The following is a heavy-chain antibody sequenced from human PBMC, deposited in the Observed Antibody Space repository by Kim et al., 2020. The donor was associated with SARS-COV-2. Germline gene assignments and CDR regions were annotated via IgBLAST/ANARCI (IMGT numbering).Heavy chain of an antibody. CDR3: ARHLSSGWSDHAFDI. Sequence: GGSLRLSCAASGFTVSSNYMSWVRQAPGKGLEWVSVIYSGGSTYYADSVKGRFTISRHNSKNTLYLQMNSLRAEDTAVYYCARHLSSGWSDHAFDIWGQGTMVTVSS. V-gene: IGHV3-53*04. J-gene: IGHJ3*02. CDR2: IYSGGST. CDR1: GFTVSSNY. D-gene: IGHD6-19*01.